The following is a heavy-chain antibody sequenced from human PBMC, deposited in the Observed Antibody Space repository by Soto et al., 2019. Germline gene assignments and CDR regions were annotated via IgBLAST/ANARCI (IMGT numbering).Heavy chain of an antibody. Sequence: GGSLRLSCAASGFNFRNYEMNWVRQAPGKGLEWVSSISSTTNYIYYGDSMKGRFTISRDNAKNSLYLEMNSLRAEDTAVYYCARESEDLTSNFDYWGQGTLVTVSS. CDR3: ARESEDLTSNFDY. CDR2: ISSTTNYI. CDR1: GFNFRNYE. V-gene: IGHV3-21*06. J-gene: IGHJ4*02.